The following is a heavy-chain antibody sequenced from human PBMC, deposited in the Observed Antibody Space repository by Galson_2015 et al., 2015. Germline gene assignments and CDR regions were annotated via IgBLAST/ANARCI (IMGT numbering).Heavy chain of an antibody. CDR2: IKQDGSNK. V-gene: IGHV3-7*01. D-gene: IGHD6-13*01. CDR1: GFTFSSYW. Sequence: SLRLSCAASGFTFSSYWMSWVRQAPGKGLEWVANIKQDGSNKYYADSVKGRFTISRDNSKNTLYLQMNSLRAEDTAVYYCARGKWQQPGSYWGQGTLVTVSS. J-gene: IGHJ4*02. CDR3: ARGKWQQPGSY.